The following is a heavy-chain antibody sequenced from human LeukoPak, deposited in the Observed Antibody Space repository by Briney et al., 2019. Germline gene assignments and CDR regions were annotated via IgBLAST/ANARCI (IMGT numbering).Heavy chain of an antibody. V-gene: IGHV4-59*01. J-gene: IGHJ4*02. Sequence: KASETLSLTCTVSGGSINNYYWSWIRQPPGKGLEWIGYIYYRGSTNYNPSLKSRVTFSVDTSKIQFSLKLNSVTAADTAVYYCARGGDYGDLRYFDYWGQGTLVTVSS. CDR2: IYYRGST. D-gene: IGHD4-17*01. CDR3: ARGGDYGDLRYFDY. CDR1: GGSINNYY.